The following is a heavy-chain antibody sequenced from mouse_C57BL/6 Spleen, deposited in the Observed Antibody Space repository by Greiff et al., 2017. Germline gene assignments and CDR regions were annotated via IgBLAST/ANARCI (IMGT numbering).Heavy chain of an antibody. CDR1: GYTFTSYW. CDR3: ARRDYYYGSSYDY. J-gene: IGHJ2*01. Sequence: VQLKQPGAELVMPGASVKLSCKASGYTFTSYWMHWVKQRPGQGLEWIGEIDPSDSYTNYNQKFKGKSTLTVDKSSSTAYMQLSSLTSEDSAVYYCARRDYYYGSSYDYWGQGTTLTVSS. D-gene: IGHD1-1*01. CDR2: IDPSDSYT. V-gene: IGHV1-69*01.